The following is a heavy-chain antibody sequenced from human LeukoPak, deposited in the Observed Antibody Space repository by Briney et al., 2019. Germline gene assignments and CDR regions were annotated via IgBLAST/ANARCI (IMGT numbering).Heavy chain of an antibody. CDR2: INGGGGST. Sequence: GGSLRLSCAASGFTFSNYAMNWVRQAPGKGLEWVSSINGGGGSTYYADSVKGRFTISRDNAKNSLYLQMNSLRAEDTAVYYCARAPSDFWGQGTLVTVSS. J-gene: IGHJ4*02. CDR1: GFTFSNYA. CDR3: ARAPSDF. V-gene: IGHV3-23*01.